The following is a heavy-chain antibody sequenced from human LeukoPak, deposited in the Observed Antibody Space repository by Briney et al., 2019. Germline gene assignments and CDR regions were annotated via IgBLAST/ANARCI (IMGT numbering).Heavy chain of an antibody. D-gene: IGHD6-19*01. CDR2: IKQDGSEK. J-gene: IGHJ4*02. Sequence: PGGSLRLSCAASGFTFSSYWMTWVRQAPGKGLEWVANIKQDGSEKNYVDSVKGRFTISTDNAKNSLYLQMNSLRAEDTAVYYCTRVLGSGPYFDYWGQGTLVTVS. CDR1: GFTFSSYW. V-gene: IGHV3-7*01. CDR3: TRVLGSGPYFDY.